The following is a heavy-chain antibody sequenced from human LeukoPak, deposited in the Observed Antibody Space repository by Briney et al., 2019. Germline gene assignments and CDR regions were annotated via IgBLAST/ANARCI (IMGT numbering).Heavy chain of an antibody. CDR2: INWNGGST. V-gene: IGHV3-20*04. CDR1: GFTFDDYG. D-gene: IGHD6-6*01. CDR3: ARIPYSSSLTDAFDI. Sequence: GGSLRLSCAASGFTFDDYGMSWVRQAPGEGLEWVSGINWNGGSTGYADSVKGRFTISRDNSKNMVYLQMNSLRAEDTAVYYCARIPYSSSLTDAFDIWGQGTMVTVYS. J-gene: IGHJ3*02.